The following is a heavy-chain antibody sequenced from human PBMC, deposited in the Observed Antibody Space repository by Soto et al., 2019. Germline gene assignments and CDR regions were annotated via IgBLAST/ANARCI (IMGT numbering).Heavy chain of an antibody. J-gene: IGHJ4*02. Sequence: GGSLRLSCAASGFTFSSYAMSWVRQAPGKGLEWVSAISGSGGSTYYADSVKGRFTISRDNSKNTLYLQMNSLRAEDTAVYYCAKFEAPACSSTSCYRSSDYFDYWGQGTLVTVS. D-gene: IGHD2-2*01. CDR2: ISGSGGST. CDR3: AKFEAPACSSTSCYRSSDYFDY. V-gene: IGHV3-23*01. CDR1: GFTFSSYA.